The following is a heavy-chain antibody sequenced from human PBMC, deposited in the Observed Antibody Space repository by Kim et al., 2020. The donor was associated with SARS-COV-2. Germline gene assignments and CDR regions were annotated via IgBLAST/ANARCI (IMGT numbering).Heavy chain of an antibody. CDR1: GFTFRDYY. CDR2: IRGDRSGNIL. J-gene: IGHJ2*01. D-gene: IGHD2-2*02. CDR3: ASETPNPYTGHYAFD. V-gene: IGHV3-11*01. Sequence: GGSLRLSCAASGFTFRDYYMSWIRQAPGKGLEWVSYIRGDRSGNILYYAASVKGLFTISSDNAKHSLFLQMTSLPDDDTADYYSASETPNPYTGHYAFD.